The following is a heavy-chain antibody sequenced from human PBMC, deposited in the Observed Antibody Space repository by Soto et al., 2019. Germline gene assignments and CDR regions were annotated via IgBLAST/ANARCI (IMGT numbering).Heavy chain of an antibody. D-gene: IGHD5-18*01. Sequence: SETLSLTCTVSGGSISSYYWSWIRQPPGKGLEWIAYTYYSGSTNYNPSLKSRVTISVDTSKNQFSLKLNFVTAADTAVYYCARLGLGYSYPNYWGRGTLITVSS. J-gene: IGHJ4*02. CDR1: GGSISSYY. CDR3: ARLGLGYSYPNY. CDR2: TYYSGST. V-gene: IGHV4-59*08.